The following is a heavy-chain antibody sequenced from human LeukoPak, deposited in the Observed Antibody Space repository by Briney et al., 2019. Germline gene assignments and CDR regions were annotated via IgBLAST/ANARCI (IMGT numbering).Heavy chain of an antibody. CDR3: ARNDYFGINNGMDV. V-gene: IGHV4-34*01. CDR2: INHSGYT. Sequence: SETLSLTCAVSGGSFGDFYWSWIRQPPGKGLEWFGEINHSGYTNYYPSLKSRVTISVDTSKNQFSLRLSSVTAADTAVYYCARNDYFGINNGMDVWGQGTTVTVS. D-gene: IGHD2/OR15-2a*01. J-gene: IGHJ6*02. CDR1: GGSFGDFY.